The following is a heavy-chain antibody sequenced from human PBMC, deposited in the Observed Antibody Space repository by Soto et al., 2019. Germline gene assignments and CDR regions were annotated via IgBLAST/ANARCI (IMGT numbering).Heavy chain of an antibody. J-gene: IGHJ4*02. D-gene: IGHD6-19*01. Sequence: GGSLRLSCSASGFTFSSYAMHWVRQAPGKGLEYVSAISSNGGSTYYADSVKGRFTISRDNSKNTLYLQMSSLRAEDTAVYYCVKELRSSGWYWYYFDYWGQGTLVTVSS. CDR1: GFTFSSYA. V-gene: IGHV3-64D*08. CDR2: ISSNGGST. CDR3: VKELRSSGWYWYYFDY.